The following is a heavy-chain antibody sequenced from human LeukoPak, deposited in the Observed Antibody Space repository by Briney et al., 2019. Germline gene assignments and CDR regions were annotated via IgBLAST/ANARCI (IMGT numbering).Heavy chain of an antibody. Sequence: SETLSLTCAVYGGSFSGYYWSWIRQPPGKGLEWIGEINHSGSTNYNPSLKSRVTISVDTSKNQFSLKLSSVTAADTAVYYCARQGRRSWYANWFDPWGQGTLVTVSS. J-gene: IGHJ5*02. CDR2: INHSGST. D-gene: IGHD6-13*01. CDR1: GGSFSGYY. V-gene: IGHV4-34*01. CDR3: ARQGRRSWYANWFDP.